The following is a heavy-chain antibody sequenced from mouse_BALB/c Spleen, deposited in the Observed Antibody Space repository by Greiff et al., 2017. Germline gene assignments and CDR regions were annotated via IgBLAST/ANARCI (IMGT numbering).Heavy chain of an antibody. CDR3: ARDRGLDY. CDR1: GFTFSSYA. CDR2: ISDGGSYT. Sequence: DVKLVESGGGLVKPGGSLKLSCAASGFTFSSYAMSWVRQTPEKRLEWVATISDGGSYTYYPDSVKGRFTISRDNAKNNLYLQMSSLKSEDTAMYYCARDRGLDYWGQGTTLTVSS. J-gene: IGHJ2*01. D-gene: IGHD3-1*01. V-gene: IGHV5-6-4*01.